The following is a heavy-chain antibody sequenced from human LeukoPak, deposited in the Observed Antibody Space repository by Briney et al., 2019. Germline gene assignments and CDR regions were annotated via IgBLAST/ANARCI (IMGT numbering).Heavy chain of an antibody. Sequence: SETLSLTCAVYGGSFSGYYWSWIRQPPGKGLEWIGEINHSGSTNYNPSLKSRVTISVDTSKNQFSLKLSSVTAADTAVYYCASLNLRSFYNGSGGYRRFDAFDIWGQGTMVTVSS. CDR2: INHSGST. D-gene: IGHD3-10*01. CDR1: GGSFSGYY. CDR3: ASLNLRSFYNGSGGYRRFDAFDI. V-gene: IGHV4-34*01. J-gene: IGHJ3*02.